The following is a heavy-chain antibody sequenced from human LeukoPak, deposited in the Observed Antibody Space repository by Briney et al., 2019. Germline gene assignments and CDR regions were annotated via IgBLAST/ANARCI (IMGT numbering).Heavy chain of an antibody. CDR3: ARVHTQSQPSYYDFWSGSPSSWFDP. D-gene: IGHD3-3*01. CDR1: GYTFTSYG. V-gene: IGHV1-18*01. Sequence: GASVKVSCKASGYTFTSYGISWVRQAPGQGLEWMGWISAYNGNTNYAQKLQGRVTMTTDTSTSTAYMELRSLRSDDTAVYYCARVHTQSQPSYYDFWSGSPSSWFDPWGQGTLVTVSS. CDR2: ISAYNGNT. J-gene: IGHJ5*02.